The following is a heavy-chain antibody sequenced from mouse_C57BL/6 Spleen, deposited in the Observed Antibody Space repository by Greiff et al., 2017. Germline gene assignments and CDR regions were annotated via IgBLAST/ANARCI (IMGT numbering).Heavy chain of an antibody. CDR3: ARSGPYNGAMDY. V-gene: IGHV1-19*01. Sequence: DVKLQESGPVLVKPGASVQMSCKASGYTFTDYYMNWVKQSHGKSLEWIGVINPYNGGTSYNQKFKGKATLTVDKSSSTAYMELNSLTSEDSAVYYCARSGPYNGAMDYWGQGTSVTVSS. CDR1: GYTFTDYY. CDR2: INPYNGGT. D-gene: IGHD3-1*01. J-gene: IGHJ4*01.